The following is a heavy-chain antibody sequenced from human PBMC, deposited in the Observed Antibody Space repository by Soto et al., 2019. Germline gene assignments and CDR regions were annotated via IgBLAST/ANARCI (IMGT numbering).Heavy chain of an antibody. CDR3: ARDNAPISSRTPRMHV. Sequence: QVQLQESGPGLVKPSQTLSLTCTVSGGSISSGGYYWSWIRQHPGKGLEWIGYIYYSGSTYYNPSLQRRVTIPVHTSKTQFSLNLSSVTAADTAVYYCARDNAPISSRTPRMHVWAQGTPVTVSS. CDR2: IYYSGST. CDR1: GGSISSGGYY. D-gene: IGHD6-13*01. V-gene: IGHV4-31*03. J-gene: IGHJ6*02.